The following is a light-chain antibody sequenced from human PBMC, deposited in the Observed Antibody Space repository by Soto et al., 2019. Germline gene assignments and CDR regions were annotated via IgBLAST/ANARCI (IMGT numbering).Light chain of an antibody. CDR1: SSDVGGYNY. Sequence: QSVLTQPASVSGSPGQSITISCTGTSSDVGGYNYVSWYQQHPGKAPKPMIYEVSHRPSGVSNRFSGSKSGNTASLTISGLQAEDEADYYCSSYTSSSTYVFGTGTKVTVL. J-gene: IGLJ1*01. CDR3: SSYTSSSTYV. V-gene: IGLV2-14*01. CDR2: EVS.